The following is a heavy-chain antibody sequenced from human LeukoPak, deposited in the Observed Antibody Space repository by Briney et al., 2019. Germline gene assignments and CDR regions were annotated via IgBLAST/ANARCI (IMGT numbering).Heavy chain of an antibody. Sequence: GGSLRLPCAASGFTFSDYWMHWVRQAPGKGLVWVSRINSDGDSTSYADSVKGRFTISRDNAKNTLYLRMNSLRAEDTAVYYCVRDRWNLDYWGQGTLVTVSS. CDR3: VRDRWNLDY. V-gene: IGHV3-74*01. CDR1: GFTFSDYW. J-gene: IGHJ4*02. D-gene: IGHD1-1*01. CDR2: INSDGDST.